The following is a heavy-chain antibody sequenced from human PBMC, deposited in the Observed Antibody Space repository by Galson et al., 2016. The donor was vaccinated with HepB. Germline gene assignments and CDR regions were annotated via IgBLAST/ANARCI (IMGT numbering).Heavy chain of an antibody. D-gene: IGHD3-22*01. J-gene: IGHJ3*01. CDR3: ARDGGFYDSSTWEKNAFDV. V-gene: IGHV4-59*01. CDR1: GGSISSYF. CDR2: IYYGGST. Sequence: SETLSLTCTVSGGSISSYFWSWIRQPPGKELEWIGYIYYGGSTHSHPSLKSRVPISVDPSKNQFSLKLSSVTAADTAVYYCARDGGFYDSSTWEKNAFDVWGPGTIVTGSS.